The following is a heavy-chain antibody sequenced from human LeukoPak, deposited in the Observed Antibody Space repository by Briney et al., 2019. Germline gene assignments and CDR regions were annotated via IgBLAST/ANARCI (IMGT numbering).Heavy chain of an antibody. Sequence: GGSLRLSCAASGFTFSSYAMSWVRQAPGKGLEWVANIKQDGSEKYYVDSVKGRFTISRDNAKNSLYLQMNSLRAEDTAVYYCARGGYSYDSGGYDYNWFDPWGQGTLVTVSS. J-gene: IGHJ5*02. V-gene: IGHV3-7*01. CDR3: ARGGYSYDSGGYDYNWFDP. D-gene: IGHD3-22*01. CDR2: IKQDGSEK. CDR1: GFTFSSYA.